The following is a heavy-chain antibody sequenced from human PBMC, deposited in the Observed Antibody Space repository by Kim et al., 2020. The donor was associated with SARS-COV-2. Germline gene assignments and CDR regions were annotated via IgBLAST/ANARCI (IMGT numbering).Heavy chain of an antibody. Sequence: SETLSLTCTVSGGSISSGDYYWSWIRQPPGKGLEWIAYIYYSGRTYYNPSLKSRVTISVDTSKNQFSLKLSSVPAADTAVYYCARVLGYYGSGSPFDPWGQGTLVTVSS. D-gene: IGHD3-10*01. CDR2: IYYSGRT. CDR3: ARVLGYYGSGSPFDP. CDR1: GGSISSGDYY. J-gene: IGHJ5*02. V-gene: IGHV4-30-4*01.